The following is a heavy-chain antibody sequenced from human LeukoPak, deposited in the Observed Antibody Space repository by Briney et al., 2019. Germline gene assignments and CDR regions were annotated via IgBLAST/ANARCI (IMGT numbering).Heavy chain of an antibody. Sequence: SETLSLTCIVSGGSISSGGYYWSWIRQHPGKGLEWIGYIYYSGSTYYNPSLKSRVTISVDTSKNQFSLKLSSVTAADTAVYYCARGSFDYFDYWGQGTLVTVSS. V-gene: IGHV4-31*03. J-gene: IGHJ4*02. CDR3: ARGSFDYFDY. CDR2: IYYSGST. CDR1: GGSISSGGYY.